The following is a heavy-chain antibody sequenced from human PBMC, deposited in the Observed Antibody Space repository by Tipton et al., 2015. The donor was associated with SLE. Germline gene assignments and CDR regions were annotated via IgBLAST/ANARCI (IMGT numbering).Heavy chain of an antibody. CDR3: ARVRGRGYFQH. CDR1: GGSISSYY. D-gene: IGHD3-10*01. CDR2: IYYSGST. V-gene: IGHV4-59*01. Sequence: LVKPSETLSLTCTVSGGSISSYYWSWIRQPPGKGLEWIGYIYYSGSTNYNPSLKSRVTISVDTSKNQFSLKLSSVTAADPAVYYGARVRGRGYFQHWGQGTLVTVSS. J-gene: IGHJ1*01.